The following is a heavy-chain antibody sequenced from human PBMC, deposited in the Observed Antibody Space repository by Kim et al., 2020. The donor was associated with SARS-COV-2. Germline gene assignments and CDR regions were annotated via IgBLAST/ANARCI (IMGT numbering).Heavy chain of an antibody. J-gene: IGHJ3*02. V-gene: IGHV3-23*01. CDR3: ARIHYCSTSACYPNGDDAFDI. CDR1: GFTFSNYA. CDR2: ITGSGGAT. D-gene: IGHD2-2*01. Sequence: GGSLRLSCAASGFTFSNYAMTWVRQAPGKGLEWVSGITGSGGATYYADSVKGRFTISRDNSNNTLHLQVHSLRAEDTAVYYCARIHYCSTSACYPNGDDAFDIWGQGTLVTVSS.